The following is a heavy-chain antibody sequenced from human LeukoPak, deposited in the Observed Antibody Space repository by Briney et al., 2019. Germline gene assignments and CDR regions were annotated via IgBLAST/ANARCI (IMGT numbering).Heavy chain of an antibody. CDR1: GGSISTYY. CDR3: ARDRVGGYDYAYFDL. CDR2: VYNSGTT. Sequence: SETLSLTCTVSGGSISTYYWSWLRQPPAKGLEWIGYVYNSGTTNYKYKSSLKSRVTISVDTSKNQSSLRLSSVTAADTAVYYCARDRVGGYDYAYFDLWGRGTLVTVSS. V-gene: IGHV4-59*01. J-gene: IGHJ2*01. D-gene: IGHD5-12*01.